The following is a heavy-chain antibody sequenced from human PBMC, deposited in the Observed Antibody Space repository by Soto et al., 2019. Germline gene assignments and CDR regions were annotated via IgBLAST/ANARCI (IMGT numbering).Heavy chain of an antibody. CDR3: ARVVSHQLVERFDP. CDR2: IYHSGST. J-gene: IGHJ5*02. V-gene: IGHV4-30-2*01. CDR1: GGSISSGGYS. D-gene: IGHD6-13*01. Sequence: QLQLQESGSGLVKPSQTLSLTCAVSGGSISSGGYSWSWIRQPPGKGLEWIGYIYHSGSTYYNPSLKSRVTISVDRSKNQFSLKLSSVTAADTAVYYCARVVSHQLVERFDPWGQGTLVTVSS.